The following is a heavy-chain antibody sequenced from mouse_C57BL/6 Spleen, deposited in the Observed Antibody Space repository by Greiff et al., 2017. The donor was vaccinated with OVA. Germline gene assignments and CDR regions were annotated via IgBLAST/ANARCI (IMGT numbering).Heavy chain of an antibody. J-gene: IGHJ1*03. Sequence: QVQLQQPGAELVMPGASVKLSCKASGYTFTSYWMHWVKQRPGQGLEWIGEIDPSDSYTNYNQKFKGKSTLTVDKSSSTAYMQLSSLTSEDSAVYYCARRHYGSSYGYFDVWGTGTTVTVSS. V-gene: IGHV1-69*01. CDR2: IDPSDSYT. CDR3: ARRHYGSSYGYFDV. D-gene: IGHD1-1*01. CDR1: GYTFTSYW.